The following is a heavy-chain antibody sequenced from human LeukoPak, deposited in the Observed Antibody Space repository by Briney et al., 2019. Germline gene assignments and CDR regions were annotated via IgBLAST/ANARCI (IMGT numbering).Heavy chain of an antibody. CDR3: ARVRYYLDY. D-gene: IGHD3-9*01. V-gene: IGHV3-7*04. J-gene: IGHJ4*02. CDR1: GLTFSSYS. Sequence: GGSLRLSCAASGLTFSSYSMSWVRQAPGKGLEWVAKINQDGSERYYVDSVKGRFIISRDNPKNSLYLQMNSLKTEDTAVYYCARVRYYLDYWGQGTLVTVSS. CDR2: INQDGSER.